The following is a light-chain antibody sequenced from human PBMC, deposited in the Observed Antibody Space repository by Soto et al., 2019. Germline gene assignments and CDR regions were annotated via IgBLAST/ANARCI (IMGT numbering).Light chain of an antibody. CDR1: SGHSNYA. CDR3: QTWGSCIVV. Sequence: QAVLTQSPSASASLGASVKLTCNLSSGHSNYAIAWHQQQAEKGPRHLMKLNSDGSHSKGDGIPDRFSGSSSGAERYLTISSLQSEYEADYSCQTWGSCIVVFGGGTKLTVL. CDR2: LNSDGSH. V-gene: IGLV4-69*01. J-gene: IGLJ2*01.